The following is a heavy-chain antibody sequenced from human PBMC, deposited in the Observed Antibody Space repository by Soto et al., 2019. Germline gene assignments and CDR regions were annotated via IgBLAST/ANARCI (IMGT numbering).Heavy chain of an antibody. Sequence: QITLKESGPTLVKPTQTLTLTCTFSGFSLSTSGVGVGWIRQPPGKALEWLALIYWDDDKRYSPSLKSRLTITKDPSKNQLVLTMTNMDPVDTATYYCAHVCRTSGYKVRLFDYWGQGTLVTVSS. CDR2: IYWDDDK. J-gene: IGHJ4*02. CDR3: AHVCRTSGYKVRLFDY. D-gene: IGHD3-22*01. CDR1: GFSLSTSGVG. V-gene: IGHV2-5*02.